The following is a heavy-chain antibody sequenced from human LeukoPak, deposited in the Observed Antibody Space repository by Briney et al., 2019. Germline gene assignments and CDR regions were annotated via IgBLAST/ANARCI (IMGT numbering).Heavy chain of an antibody. CDR1: GFTFSSYS. CDR3: AREGHYADSGGPNDAFDI. CDR2: ISSSSSYI. Sequence: GGSLRLSCAASGFTFSSYSMNWVRQAPGKGLEWVSSISSSSSYIYYADSVKGRFTISRDNAKNSLYLQMNSLRAEDTAVYYCAREGHYADSGGPNDAFDIWGQGTMVTVSS. D-gene: IGHD3-22*01. J-gene: IGHJ3*02. V-gene: IGHV3-21*01.